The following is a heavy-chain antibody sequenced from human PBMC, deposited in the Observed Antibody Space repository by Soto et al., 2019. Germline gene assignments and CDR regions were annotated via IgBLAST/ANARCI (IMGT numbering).Heavy chain of an antibody. D-gene: IGHD3-3*01. CDR3: VRDNPTYYDFWSGYSDYYYYGMDV. CDR2: ISAYSGNT. V-gene: IGHV1-18*04. Sequence: ASVKVSCKASGYSFTDYGVSWVRQAPGQGLEWMGWISAYSGNTNYAQKFQDRVTMTTDASTTTAKMEMRSLTSDDTAVYYCVRDNPTYYDFWSGYSDYYYYGMDVWGQGTTVTVSS. CDR1: GYSFTDYG. J-gene: IGHJ6*02.